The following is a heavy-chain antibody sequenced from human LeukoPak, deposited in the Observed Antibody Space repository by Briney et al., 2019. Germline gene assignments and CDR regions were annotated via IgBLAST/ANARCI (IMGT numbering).Heavy chain of an antibody. CDR3: VRVGHYYHYMDV. Sequence: EASVKVSCKASGYTFTSYDINWVRQATGQGLEWMGWMNPNSGNTGYAQKFQGRVTITRNTSISTAYMELSSLRSEDTAVYYCVRVGHYYHYMDVWGKGTTVTVSS. D-gene: IGHD1-26*01. CDR2: MNPNSGNT. V-gene: IGHV1-8*03. J-gene: IGHJ6*03. CDR1: GYTFTSYD.